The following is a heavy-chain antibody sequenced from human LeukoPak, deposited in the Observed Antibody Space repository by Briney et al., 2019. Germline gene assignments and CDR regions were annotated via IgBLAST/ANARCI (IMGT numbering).Heavy chain of an antibody. CDR3: ARHLRNTGYISGWAETNY. D-gene: IGHD6-19*01. V-gene: IGHV4-39*01. CDR1: GGSISSSSYY. Sequence: SETLSITCTVSGGSISSSSYYWGWIRQPPGKGLEWIGSIYYSGSTYYNPSLKSRVTISVDTSKNQFSLKLTSVTAADTAVYYCARHLRNTGYISGWAETNYWGQGTLVTVSS. CDR2: IYYSGST. J-gene: IGHJ4*02.